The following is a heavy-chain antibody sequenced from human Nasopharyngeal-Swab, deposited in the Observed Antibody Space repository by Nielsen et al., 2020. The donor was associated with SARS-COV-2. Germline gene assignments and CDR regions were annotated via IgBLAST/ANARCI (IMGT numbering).Heavy chain of an antibody. V-gene: IGHV3-23*01. Sequence: WIRQPPGKGLEWVSAIIGRGGSTYYADSVKGRFTISRDNSKNALYLQMNSLRAEDTAVYYWAKPLYGVSPFDYWGQGTLVTVSS. J-gene: IGHJ4*02. CDR3: AKPLYGVSPFDY. CDR2: IIGRGGST. D-gene: IGHD4-17*01.